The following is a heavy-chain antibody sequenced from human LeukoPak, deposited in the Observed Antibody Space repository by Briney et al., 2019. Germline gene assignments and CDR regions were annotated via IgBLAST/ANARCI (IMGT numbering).Heavy chain of an antibody. CDR3: ARAMVVTPGYYYMDV. J-gene: IGHJ6*03. CDR2: IILIFGTA. V-gene: IGHV1-69*05. Sequence: ASVKVSCKASGGTFSSYAISWVRQAPGQGLEWMGGIILIFGTANYAQKFQGRVTITTDESTSTAYMELSSLRSEDTAVYYCARAMVVTPGYYYMDVWGKGTTVTVSS. CDR1: GGTFSSYA. D-gene: IGHD4-23*01.